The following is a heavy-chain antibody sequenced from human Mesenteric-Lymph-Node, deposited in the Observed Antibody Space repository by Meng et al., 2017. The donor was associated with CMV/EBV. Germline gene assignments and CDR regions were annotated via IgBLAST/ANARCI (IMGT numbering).Heavy chain of an antibody. CDR1: GYIFTDYY. Sequence: ASVKVSCKASGYIFTDYYIHWIRQAPGQGLEWMGWINTKNGGTHYIQKFQGRVTMTRDTSITTVYMEISRLTSDDTAVYFCAIDAEFWGQGTLVTVSS. V-gene: IGHV1-2*02. CDR2: INTKNGGT. D-gene: IGHD1-14*01. J-gene: IGHJ4*02. CDR3: AIDAEF.